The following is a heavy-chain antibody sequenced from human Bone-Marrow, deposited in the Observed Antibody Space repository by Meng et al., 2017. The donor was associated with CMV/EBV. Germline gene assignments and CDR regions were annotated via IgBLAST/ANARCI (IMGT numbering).Heavy chain of an antibody. V-gene: IGHV1-2*02. J-gene: IGHJ6*01. D-gene: IGHD2-2*01. Sequence: ASVKVSCKASGYTFTDYYMHWVRQAPGQGLEWMGWINPNSGGTNYAQNFQGRVTMTRDTSISTAYMELSSLRSDDTAVYYCARVQPQFCSSTSSHGIEDYGKDVWGQGTTVTVYS. CDR1: GYTFTDYY. CDR3: ARVQPQFCSSTSSHGIEDYGKDV. CDR2: INPNSGGT.